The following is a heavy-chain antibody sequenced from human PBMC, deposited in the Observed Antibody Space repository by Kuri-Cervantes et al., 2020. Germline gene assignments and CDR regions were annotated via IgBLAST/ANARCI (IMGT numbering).Heavy chain of an antibody. D-gene: IGHD3-16*02. J-gene: IGHJ5*02. V-gene: IGHV4-34*01. CDR2: INHSGST. Sequence: SETLSLTCAAYGGSFSGYYWSWIRQPPGKGLEWIGEINHSGSTNYNPSLKSRVTISVDTSKNQFSLKLSSVTAADTAVYYCARDISADWFDPWGQGTLVTVSS. CDR1: GGSFSGYY. CDR3: ARDISADWFDP.